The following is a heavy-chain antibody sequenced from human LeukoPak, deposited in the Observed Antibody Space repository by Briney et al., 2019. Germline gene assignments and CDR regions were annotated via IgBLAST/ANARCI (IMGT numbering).Heavy chain of an antibody. CDR3: APSPYYYESSGYSA. CDR1: GFTFSSYA. D-gene: IGHD3-22*01. J-gene: IGHJ5*02. CDR2: ISSNGGST. Sequence: GGSLRLSCSASGFTFSSYAMHWVRQAPGKGLEYVSAISSNGGSTYYADSVKGRFTISRDHSKNTLYLQMSSLRAEDTAVYYCAPSPYYYESSGYSAWGQGTLVTVSS. V-gene: IGHV3-64D*06.